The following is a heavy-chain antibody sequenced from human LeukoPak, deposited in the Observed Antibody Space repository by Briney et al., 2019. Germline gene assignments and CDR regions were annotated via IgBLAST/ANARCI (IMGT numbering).Heavy chain of an antibody. CDR3: AKDYEYYDILTGYYTELHYGMDV. V-gene: IGHV3-30*18. J-gene: IGHJ6*02. CDR2: ISYDGSNK. D-gene: IGHD3-9*01. Sequence: GGSLRLSCAAFGFTFSSYGMHWVRQAPGKGLEWVAVISYDGSNKYYADSVKGRFTISRDNSKNTLYLQMNSLRAEDTAVYYCAKDYEYYDILTGYYTELHYGMDVWGQGTTVTVSS. CDR1: GFTFSSYG.